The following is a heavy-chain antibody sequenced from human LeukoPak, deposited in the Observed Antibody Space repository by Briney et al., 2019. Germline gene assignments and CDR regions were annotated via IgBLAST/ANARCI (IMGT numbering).Heavy chain of an antibody. J-gene: IGHJ5*02. Sequence: GRSLRLSCAASGLTFSSYAMHWVRQAPGKGLEWVAVISYDGSNKYYADSVKGRFTISRDNSKNTLYLQMNSLRAEDTAVYYCARSPWFDPWGQGTLVTVSS. CDR2: ISYDGSNK. CDR3: ARSPWFDP. CDR1: GLTFSSYA. V-gene: IGHV3-30*04.